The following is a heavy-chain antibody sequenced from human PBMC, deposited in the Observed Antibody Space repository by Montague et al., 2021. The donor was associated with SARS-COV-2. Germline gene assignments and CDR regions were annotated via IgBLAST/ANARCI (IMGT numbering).Heavy chain of an antibody. CDR2: FNNSGST. D-gene: IGHD4-11*01. Sequence: SETLSLTCTVSGGSTRTHSYYSGCFTPPTGTGLVWSGTFNNSGSTYYNPSLKSRVTISVDTSKNQFSLKLSSVTAADTAVYYCAVNSNYYYYYGMDVWGQGTTVTVSS. V-gene: IGHV4-39*07. CDR3: AVNSNYYYYYGMDV. CDR1: GGSTRTHSYY. J-gene: IGHJ6*02.